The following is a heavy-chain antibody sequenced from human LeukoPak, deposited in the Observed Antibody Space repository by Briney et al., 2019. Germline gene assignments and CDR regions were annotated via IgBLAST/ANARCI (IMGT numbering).Heavy chain of an antibody. Sequence: GGSLRLSCAGSGFTFSSQSMNWVRQAPGKGLEWVSYISSSSSTIYYADSVKGRFTIPRDNAKNSLYLQMNSLRAEDTAVYYCARGYYANYFDYWGQGTLVTVSS. J-gene: IGHJ4*02. D-gene: IGHD1-26*01. V-gene: IGHV3-48*01. CDR2: ISSSSSTI. CDR1: GFTFSSQS. CDR3: ARGYYANYFDY.